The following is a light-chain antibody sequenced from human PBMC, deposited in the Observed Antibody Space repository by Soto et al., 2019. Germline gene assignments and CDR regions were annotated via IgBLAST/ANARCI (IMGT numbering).Light chain of an antibody. Sequence: QSALTQPRSVSGSPGQSVTISCAGTSSDVGAYNSVSWYQQHPDKAPKLMINDVSKRPSGVPDRFSGSKSGNTASLTISGLQAEDEADYYCFSYAGSYTSLFGGGTKLTVL. CDR1: SSDVGAYNS. CDR2: DVS. CDR3: FSYAGSYTSL. J-gene: IGLJ3*02. V-gene: IGLV2-11*01.